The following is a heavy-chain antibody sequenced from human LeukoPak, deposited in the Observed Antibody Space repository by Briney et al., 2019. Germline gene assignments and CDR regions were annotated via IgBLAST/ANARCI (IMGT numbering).Heavy chain of an antibody. J-gene: IGHJ4*02. CDR2: INQDGGEK. D-gene: IGHD1-1*01. CDR3: ARDWKGSPY. Sequence: GGSLRLSCAASGFTFRTHWMTWVRQAPGQGLEWVANINQDGGEKYYVDSVKGRFTISRDNAKNSLYLQMGSLRAEDTAMYYCARDWKGSPYWGQGTLVTVSS. V-gene: IGHV3-7*01. CDR1: GFTFRTHW.